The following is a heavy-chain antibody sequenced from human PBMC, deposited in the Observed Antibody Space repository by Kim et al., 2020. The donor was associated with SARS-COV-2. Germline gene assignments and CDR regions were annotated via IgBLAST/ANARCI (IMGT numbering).Heavy chain of an antibody. D-gene: IGHD3-16*01. Sequence: YGQKFQGRVTMTEDTSTDTAYMELSSLRSEDTAVYYCATYMITFGEPGLDWGQGTLVTVSS. J-gene: IGHJ4*02. V-gene: IGHV1-24*01. CDR3: ATYMITFGEPGLD.